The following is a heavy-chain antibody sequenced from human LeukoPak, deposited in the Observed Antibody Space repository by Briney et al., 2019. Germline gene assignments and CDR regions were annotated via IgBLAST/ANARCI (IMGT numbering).Heavy chain of an antibody. J-gene: IGHJ4*02. CDR2: IIPIFGTA. Sequence: ASVTVSCKASGGTFSSYAISWVRQAPGQGLEWMGGIIPIFGTANYAQKFQGRVTITADESTSTAYMELSSLRSEDTAVYYCAREYYYDSSGYYYPTYFDYWGQGTLVTVSS. D-gene: IGHD3-22*01. CDR1: GGTFSSYA. V-gene: IGHV1-69*13. CDR3: AREYYYDSSGYYYPTYFDY.